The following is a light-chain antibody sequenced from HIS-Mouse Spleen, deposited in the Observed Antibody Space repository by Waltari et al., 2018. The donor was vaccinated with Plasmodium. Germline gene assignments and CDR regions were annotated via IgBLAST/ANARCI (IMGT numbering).Light chain of an antibody. CDR1: SSDVGVYNL. CDR2: EGS. J-gene: IGLJ1*01. V-gene: IGLV2-23*01. Sequence: QSALTQPASVSWSPGQSITIFCTGTSSDVGVYNLVSWYQQHPGKAPKLMIYEGSKRPSGVSNRFSGSKPGNTASLTISGLQAEDEADYYCCSYAGSSTYVFGTGTKVTVL. CDR3: CSYAGSSTYV.